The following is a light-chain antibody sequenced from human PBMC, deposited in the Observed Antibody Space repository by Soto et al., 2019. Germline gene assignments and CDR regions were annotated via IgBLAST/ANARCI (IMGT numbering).Light chain of an antibody. CDR1: QSISRN. V-gene: IGKV1-39*01. CDR3: QHSYSTPRT. J-gene: IGKJ2*01. CDR2: ATS. Sequence: DIPMTQSPSSLSASVGDRVTITCRAGQSISRNLNWYQQKPGKAPKLLIYATSILQSGVPSRFSGSGSGTDFTLTISSLQPEDFATYYCQHSYSTPRTFGQGTKLEIK.